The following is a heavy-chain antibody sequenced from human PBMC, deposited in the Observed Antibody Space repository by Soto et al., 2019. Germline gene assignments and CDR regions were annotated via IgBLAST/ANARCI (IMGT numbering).Heavy chain of an antibody. J-gene: IGHJ4*02. CDR3: AKGYYSGYDLSYFDY. CDR2: ISGSGDNT. Sequence: EVQLLESGGGLVQPGGSLRLSCAASGFSFDDYALNWVRQAAGQGLEWDSAISGSGDNTYYADSVQGRFTNSRDNSKNTLYLQVNSLSAEDTALYYCAKGYYSGYDLSYFDYWGQGTLVTVSS. V-gene: IGHV3-23*01. CDR1: GFSFDDYA. D-gene: IGHD5-12*01.